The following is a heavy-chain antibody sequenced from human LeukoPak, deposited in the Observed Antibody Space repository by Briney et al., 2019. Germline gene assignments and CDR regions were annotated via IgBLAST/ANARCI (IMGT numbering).Heavy chain of an antibody. CDR2: ISSTSSDI. V-gene: IGHV3-21*04. D-gene: IGHD5-12*01. CDR1: GFDLKSYT. CDR3: AKGLFSAYDKYLDS. J-gene: IGHJ4*02. Sequence: PGGSLRLSCAASGFDLKSYTMTWVRQAPGKGLEWVSLISSTSSDINYADSVRDRFTISRDNAKNSLFLQMDSLRVEDTAIYYCAKGLFSAYDKYLDSWGQGTLVTVSS.